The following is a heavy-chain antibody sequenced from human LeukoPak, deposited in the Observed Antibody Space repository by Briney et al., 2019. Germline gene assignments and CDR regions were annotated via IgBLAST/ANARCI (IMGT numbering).Heavy chain of an antibody. J-gene: IGHJ6*02. V-gene: IGHV3-66*01. CDR2: IYSGGST. Sequence: GGSLRLSCAASGFTVSSNYMSWVRQAPGKGLEWVSVIYSGGSTYYADSVKGRFTVSRGNAKNSLYLQMNSLRAEDTAVYYCARDMDGSGSYFTVAMDVWGQGTTVTVSS. D-gene: IGHD3-10*01. CDR3: ARDMDGSGSYFTVAMDV. CDR1: GFTVSSNY.